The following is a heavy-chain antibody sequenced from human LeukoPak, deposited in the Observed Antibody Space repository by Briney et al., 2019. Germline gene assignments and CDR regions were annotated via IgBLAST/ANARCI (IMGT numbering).Heavy chain of an antibody. CDR2: INHSGST. CDR1: GGSFSGYY. J-gene: IGHJ4*02. V-gene: IGHV4-34*01. Sequence: SETLSLTCAVYGGSFSGYYWSWIRQPPGKGLEWIGEINHSGSTNYNPSLKSRVTISVDTSKNQFSLKLSSVTAADTAVYYCARGQGPRYSSSWYMDWGQGTLVTVSS. D-gene: IGHD6-13*01. CDR3: ARGQGPRYSSSWYMD.